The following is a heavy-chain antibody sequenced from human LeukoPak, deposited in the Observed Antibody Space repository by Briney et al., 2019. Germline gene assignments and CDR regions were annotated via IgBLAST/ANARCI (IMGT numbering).Heavy chain of an antibody. CDR1: GFTFSDYY. CDR2: ISSSSSYT. CDR3: AKRSGYDILTGCDY. J-gene: IGHJ4*02. V-gene: IGHV3-11*03. D-gene: IGHD3-9*01. Sequence: GGSLRLSCAASGFTFSDYYMSWIRQAPGKGLEWVSYISSSSSYTNYADSVKGRFTISRDNSKNTLYLQMNSLRAEDTAVYYCAKRSGYDILTGCDYWGQGTLVTVSS.